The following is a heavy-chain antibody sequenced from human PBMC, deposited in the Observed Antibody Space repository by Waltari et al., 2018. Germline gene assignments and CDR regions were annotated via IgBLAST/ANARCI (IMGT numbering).Heavy chain of an antibody. V-gene: IGHV3-23*01. CDR3: AREGRYTGGYQYFDF. Sequence: EVQLLDSGGGLVQPGGSLRLSCAASGLPFSGHSFSWVRQAPGKGLEWVSTIPTTDDYTYYAASVKGRFTISRDNSKNTIFLQMNSLRAEDTAVYYCAREGRYTGGYQYFDFWGRGTRVTVSS. CDR2: IPTTDDYT. J-gene: IGHJ2*01. D-gene: IGHD1-20*01. CDR1: GLPFSGHS.